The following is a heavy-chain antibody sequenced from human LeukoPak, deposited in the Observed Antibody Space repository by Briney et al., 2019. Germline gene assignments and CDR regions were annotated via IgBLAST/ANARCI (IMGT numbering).Heavy chain of an antibody. D-gene: IGHD2-15*01. CDR2: ITAYNGYT. CDR3: ARGDCSGGSCYLPEYLQH. V-gene: IGHV1-18*01. J-gene: IGHJ1*01. CDR1: GYTLISYA. Sequence: GASVKVSCKAPGYTLISYAISWVRQAPGQGLGWMGWITAYNGYTTYAQKLQGRVTMTTDTSTNTAYMELRSLKSDDTAVYYCARGDCSGGSCYLPEYLQHWGQGTLVTVSS.